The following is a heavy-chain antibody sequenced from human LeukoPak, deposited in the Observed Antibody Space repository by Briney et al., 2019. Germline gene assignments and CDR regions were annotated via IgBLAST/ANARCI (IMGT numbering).Heavy chain of an antibody. D-gene: IGHD5-24*01. CDR3: ARAGDGYNGYAFDI. J-gene: IGHJ3*02. CDR1: GFTFSNFW. Sequence: GGSLRLSCAAAGFTFSNFWMNWVRQTPGKGLEWVANIKQDGSEKYYVDSVKGRFTISRDNAKNSLYLQMNSLRAEDTAVYYCARAGDGYNGYAFDIWGQGTMVTVSS. V-gene: IGHV3-7*01. CDR2: IKQDGSEK.